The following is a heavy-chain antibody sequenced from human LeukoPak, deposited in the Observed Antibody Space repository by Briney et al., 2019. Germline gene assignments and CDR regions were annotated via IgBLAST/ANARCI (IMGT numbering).Heavy chain of an antibody. D-gene: IGHD4/OR15-4a*01. Sequence: GSLRLSCAAPEFTFSSYWMSWVRQAPGKGLEWVASIKQDGSEKYYVGSVKGRVTISRDNAKNSLYLQMNSLRAEDTAVYYCARVFGAGYSGYWGQGTLVTVSS. CDR2: IKQDGSEK. V-gene: IGHV3-7*01. J-gene: IGHJ4*02. CDR1: EFTFSSYW. CDR3: ARVFGAGYSGY.